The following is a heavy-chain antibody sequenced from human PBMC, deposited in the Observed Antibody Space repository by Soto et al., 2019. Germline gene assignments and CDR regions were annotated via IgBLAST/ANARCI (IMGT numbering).Heavy chain of an antibody. CDR1: GGSFSGYY. CDR3: AREKVTKVDAFDI. V-gene: IGHV4-34*01. J-gene: IGHJ3*02. D-gene: IGHD4-17*01. CDR2: INHSGST. Sequence: SETLSLTCAVYGGSFSGYYWSWIRQPPGKGLEWIGEINHSGSTNYNPSLKSRVTVSVDTSKNQFSLKLSSVTAADTAVYYCAREKVTKVDAFDIWGQGTMVTVSS.